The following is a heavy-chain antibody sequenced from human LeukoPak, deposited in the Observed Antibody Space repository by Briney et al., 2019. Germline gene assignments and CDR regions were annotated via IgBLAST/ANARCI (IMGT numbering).Heavy chain of an antibody. CDR3: VKGVSGTGWIPYYDN. V-gene: IGHV3-23*01. CDR1: GFTFSSYA. CDR2: ISGSYDST. J-gene: IGHJ4*02. Sequence: GGSLRLSCAASGFTFSSYAMSWVRQAPGKGLEWVSGISGSYDSTYYADSVKGRFTISRDNSKNTLYLQMNSLRAGDTAIYYCVKGVSGTGWIPYYDNLGQGTLVTVSS. D-gene: IGHD5-18*01.